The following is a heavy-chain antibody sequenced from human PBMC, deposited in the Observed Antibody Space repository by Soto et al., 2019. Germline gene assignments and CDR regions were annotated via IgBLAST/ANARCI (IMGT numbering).Heavy chain of an antibody. CDR1: GFTLSSYA. CDR3: AKGYCSGGSCYSPVFYYYYMDV. CDR2: ISGSGGST. Sequence: GGSLRLSCAASGFTLSSYAMSWVRQAPGKGLEWVSAISGSGGSTYYADSVKGRFTISRDNSKNTLYLQMNSLRAEDTAVYYCAKGYCSGGSCYSPVFYYYYMDVWGKGTTVTVSS. D-gene: IGHD2-15*01. J-gene: IGHJ6*03. V-gene: IGHV3-23*01.